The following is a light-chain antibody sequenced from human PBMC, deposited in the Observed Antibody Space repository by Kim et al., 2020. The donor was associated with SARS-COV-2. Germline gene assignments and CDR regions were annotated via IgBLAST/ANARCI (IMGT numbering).Light chain of an antibody. J-gene: IGLJ2*01. CDR3: GTWATSLSAVV. CDR1: SSNVGHHF. Sequence: GQTTTVSWSASSSNVGHHFVSWYQQVPGAAPTLLIYDNNWRPSGFPDRFSGSKSGTSATLGITGLQTGDEADYFCGTWATSLSAVVFGGGTQLTVL. CDR2: DNN. V-gene: IGLV1-51*01.